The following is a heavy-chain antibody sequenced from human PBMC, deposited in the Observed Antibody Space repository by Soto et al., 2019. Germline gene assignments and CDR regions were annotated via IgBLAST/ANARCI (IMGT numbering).Heavy chain of an antibody. CDR2: ISGSGGST. Sequence: GGSLRLSCAASGFTFSSYAMSWVRQAPGKGLEWVSAISGSGGSTYYADSVKGRFTISRDNSKNTLYLQMNSLRAEDTAVYYCAKLLDYYDSSGQRADWFDPWGQGTLVTVSS. CDR1: GFTFSSYA. D-gene: IGHD3-22*01. CDR3: AKLLDYYDSSGQRADWFDP. V-gene: IGHV3-23*01. J-gene: IGHJ5*02.